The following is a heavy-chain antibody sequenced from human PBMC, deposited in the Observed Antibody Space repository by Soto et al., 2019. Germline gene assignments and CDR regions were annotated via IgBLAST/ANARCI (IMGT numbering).Heavy chain of an antibody. J-gene: IGHJ6*02. CDR2: ISYDGSNK. V-gene: IGHV3-30-3*01. CDR1: GFTFSSYA. D-gene: IGHD3-3*01. CDR3: ARDERITIFGVVIRYYYYGMDV. Sequence: QVQLVESGGGVVQPGRSLRLSCAASGFTFSSYAMHWVRQAPGKGLEWVAVISYDGSNKYYADSVKGRFTISRDNSKNTLYLQMNSLRAEDTGVYYCARDERITIFGVVIRYYYYGMDVWGQGTTVTVSS.